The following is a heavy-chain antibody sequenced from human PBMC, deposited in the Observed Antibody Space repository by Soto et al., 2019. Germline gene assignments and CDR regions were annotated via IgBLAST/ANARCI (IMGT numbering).Heavy chain of an antibody. J-gene: IGHJ4*02. Sequence: QVQLQESGPGLVKPSQTLSLTCTVSGGSISSGGYYWSWIRQHPGKGLEWIGYIYYSGHTYYNPSLKSRVTISVDTSKNQFSLKRSSVTAADTAVYYCASIVSSAHVEFSDWGQGTLVTVSS. D-gene: IGHD2-15*01. V-gene: IGHV4-31*03. CDR1: GGSISSGGYY. CDR3: ASIVSSAHVEFSD. CDR2: IYYSGHT.